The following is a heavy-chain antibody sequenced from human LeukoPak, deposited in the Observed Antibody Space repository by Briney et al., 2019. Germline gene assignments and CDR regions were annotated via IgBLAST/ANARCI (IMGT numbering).Heavy chain of an antibody. CDR2: IFYSGST. Sequence: SETLSLTCTVSGGSMSSYYGTWMRQPPGKGLEGIGYIFYSGSTNHNPSLKSRVNISLETSKNQFSLMLSSVTAADTAVYYCARGEMSSSWSELGDWGQGTLVTVSS. CDR1: GGSMSSYY. CDR3: ARGEMSSSWSELGD. V-gene: IGHV4-59*01. D-gene: IGHD6-6*01. J-gene: IGHJ4*02.